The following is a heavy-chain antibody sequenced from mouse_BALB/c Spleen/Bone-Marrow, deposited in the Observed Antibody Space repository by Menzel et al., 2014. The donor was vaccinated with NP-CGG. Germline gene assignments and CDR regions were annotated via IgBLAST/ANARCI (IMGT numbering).Heavy chain of an antibody. CDR1: GYTFTSYW. V-gene: IGHV1-87*01. CDR3: ARSIYYYGSSPFAY. Sequence: VQLQQSGAELARPGASVKLSCKASGYTFTSYWMQWVKQRPGQGLEWIGAIHPGDGDTRYTQKFKGKATLTADKSSSTAYMQLISLASEDSAVYYCARSIYYYGSSPFAYWGQGTLVTFSA. J-gene: IGHJ3*01. CDR2: IHPGDGDT. D-gene: IGHD1-1*01.